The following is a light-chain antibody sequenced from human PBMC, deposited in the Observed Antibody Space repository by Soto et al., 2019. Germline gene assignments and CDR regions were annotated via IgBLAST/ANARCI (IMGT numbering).Light chain of an antibody. J-gene: IGLJ3*02. V-gene: IGLV2-14*03. CDR3: SSHTGSNTRV. CDR1: SSDVGAYNY. Sequence: QSALTQPASVSGSPGQSITISCTGTSSDVGAYNYVSWYQQHPGKAPKVMIFDVSNRPSGISNRFSGSKSGNTASLTISGLQAEDEADYYYSSHTGSNTRVFGGGTKVTVL. CDR2: DVS.